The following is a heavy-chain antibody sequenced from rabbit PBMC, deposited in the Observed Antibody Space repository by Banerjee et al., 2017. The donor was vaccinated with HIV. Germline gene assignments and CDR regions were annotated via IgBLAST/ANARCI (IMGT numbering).Heavy chain of an antibody. CDR1: GFSFSSSYY. CDR2: IYTDGDIT. CDR3: ARASVGDAGYGSLAL. J-gene: IGHJ4*01. V-gene: IGHV1S45*01. D-gene: IGHD7-1*01. Sequence: QEQLVESGGGLVQPEGSLTLTCTASGFSFSSSYYMCWVRQAPGKGLEWIGCIYTDGDITYYASWVNGRFTISKTSSTTVTLQMTSLTAADTATYFCARASVGDAGYGSLALWGPGTLVTVS.